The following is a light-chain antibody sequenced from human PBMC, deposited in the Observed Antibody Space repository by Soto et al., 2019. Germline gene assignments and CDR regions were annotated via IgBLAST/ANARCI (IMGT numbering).Light chain of an antibody. CDR2: QAS. Sequence: DIQMTQSPSPLSASVGDRVTITCRASQSISYWLAWYQQKSGKAPNLLIYQASTLESGVPSRFSGSGSGTEFTLTISSLQPDDFATYYGQQYNSYSQTFGQGTKVEIK. CDR3: QQYNSYSQT. CDR1: QSISYW. J-gene: IGKJ1*01. V-gene: IGKV1-5*03.